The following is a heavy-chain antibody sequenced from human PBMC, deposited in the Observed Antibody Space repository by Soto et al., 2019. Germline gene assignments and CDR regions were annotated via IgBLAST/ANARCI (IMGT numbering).Heavy chain of an antibody. Sequence: GGSLRLSCAASGFTFSTHGMHWVRQAPGKGPEWVAVISHDGSKKYYVESVEGRFSISRDNSKSIVHLQMNNVRTEDTAVYYCAKDKGPYYDFWRGQRWFDPWGQGTLVTVSS. CDR2: ISHDGSKK. V-gene: IGHV3-30*18. CDR3: AKDKGPYYDFWRGQRWFDP. CDR1: GFTFSTHG. J-gene: IGHJ5*02. D-gene: IGHD3-3*01.